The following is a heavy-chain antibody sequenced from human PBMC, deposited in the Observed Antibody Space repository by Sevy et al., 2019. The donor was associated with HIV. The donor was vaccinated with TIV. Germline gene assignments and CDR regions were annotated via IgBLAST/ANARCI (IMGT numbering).Heavy chain of an antibody. CDR2: ISSSSTI. CDR1: GFTFSSYS. Sequence: GGSLRLSCAASGFTFSSYSMNWVRQAPGKGLEWVSYISSSSTIYYADSVKGRFTISRDNAKNSLYLQMNSLRDEDTAVYYCARLAQACSGGSGSPPPADAFDIWGQGTMVTVSS. D-gene: IGHD2-15*01. J-gene: IGHJ3*02. V-gene: IGHV3-48*02. CDR3: ARLAQACSGGSGSPPPADAFDI.